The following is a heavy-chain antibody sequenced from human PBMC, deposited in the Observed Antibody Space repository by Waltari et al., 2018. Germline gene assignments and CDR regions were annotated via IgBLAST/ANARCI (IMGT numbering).Heavy chain of an antibody. CDR1: GYSINSGYS. CDR2: IYHAGDT. D-gene: IGHD2-2*03. V-gene: IGHV4-38-2*01. CDR3: SRQVLGYCTSAACRRLES. Sequence: QVQLQESGPGLVKPSETLSPTCDVSGYSINSGYSWGWIRQSPGKGLEWIATIYHAGDTFYNPSLKSRVTISMDTSKNQFSLKLNSVTAADTAVYFCSRQVLGYCTSAACRRLESWGQGTLVTVSS. J-gene: IGHJ4*02.